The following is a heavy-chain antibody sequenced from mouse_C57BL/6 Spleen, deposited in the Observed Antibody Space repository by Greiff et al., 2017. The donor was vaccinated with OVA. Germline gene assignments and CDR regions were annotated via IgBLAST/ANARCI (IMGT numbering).Heavy chain of an antibody. J-gene: IGHJ3*01. D-gene: IGHD2-2*01. Sequence: QVQLKQSGPELVKPGASVKLSCKASGYTFTSYDINWVKQRPGQGLEWIGWIYPRDGSTKYNEKFKGKATLTVDTSSSTAYMELHSLTSEDSAVYFCAREGPYGYDGSAYWGQGTLVTVSA. CDR3: AREGPYGYDGSAY. CDR1: GYTFTSYD. V-gene: IGHV1-85*01. CDR2: IYPRDGST.